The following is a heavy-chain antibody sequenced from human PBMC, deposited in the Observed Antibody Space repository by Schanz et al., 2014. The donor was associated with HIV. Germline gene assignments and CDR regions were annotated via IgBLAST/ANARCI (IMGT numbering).Heavy chain of an antibody. CDR2: ISGSGGST. V-gene: IGHV3-23*01. D-gene: IGHD3-16*01. CDR1: GFTFSSYA. Sequence: EVQLLESGGGLVQPGGSLRLSYAASGFTFSSYAMSWVRQAPGKGLEWVSAISGSGGSTYYADSVKGRFTISRDNSKNTLYLQMNSLRAEDTAVYYCAKDEGGGYYYYGMDVWGQGTTVTVSS. J-gene: IGHJ6*02. CDR3: AKDEGGGYYYYGMDV.